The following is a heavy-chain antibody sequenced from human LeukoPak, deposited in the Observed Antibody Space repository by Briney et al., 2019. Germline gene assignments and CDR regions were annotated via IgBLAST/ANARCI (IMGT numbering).Heavy chain of an antibody. D-gene: IGHD3-3*01. J-gene: IGHJ3*02. CDR1: GGSFSGYY. CDR2: INHSGST. Sequence: PSETLSLTCAVYGGSFSGYYWSWIRQPPGKGLEWIGEINHSGSTNYNPSLKSRVTISVDTSKNQFSLKLSSVTAADTAVYYCASIYDFWSGYLGHDAFDIWGQGTMVTVSS. V-gene: IGHV4-34*01. CDR3: ASIYDFWSGYLGHDAFDI.